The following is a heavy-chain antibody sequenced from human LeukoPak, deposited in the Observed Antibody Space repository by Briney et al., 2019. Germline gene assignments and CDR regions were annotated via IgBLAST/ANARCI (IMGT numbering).Heavy chain of an antibody. CDR1: GDSINSLDL. D-gene: IGHD3-22*01. CDR2: MYLSGTT. V-gene: IGHV4-4*02. Sequence: KTSETLSLTYTVSGDSINSLDLWSWVRQPPGKGLEWIGEMYLSGTTHSNPSVKSRVTISIDKSKNQFFLNLSSVTAADTAVYYCAGLVGRYSSGLYYYYFDYWGQGTLVTVSS. J-gene: IGHJ4*02. CDR3: AGLVGRYSSGLYYYYFDY.